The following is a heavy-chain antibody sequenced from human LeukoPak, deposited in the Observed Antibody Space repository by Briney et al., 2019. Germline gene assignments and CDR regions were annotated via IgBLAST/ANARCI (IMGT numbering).Heavy chain of an antibody. CDR2: IRSRPFGGTT. CDR3: PRAGLSEGYSYGSHFDY. CDR1: GFTFGDYA. J-gene: IGHJ4*02. D-gene: IGHD5-18*01. V-gene: IGHV3-49*03. Sequence: GGSLRLSCTTSGFTFGDYAMSWIRLTPGKGLEWVSYIRSRPFGGTTEYAASVKDRFTISRDDSKSVAYLLMNSLKTEDTAVYFCPRAGLSEGYSYGSHFDYWGQGTLVTVSS.